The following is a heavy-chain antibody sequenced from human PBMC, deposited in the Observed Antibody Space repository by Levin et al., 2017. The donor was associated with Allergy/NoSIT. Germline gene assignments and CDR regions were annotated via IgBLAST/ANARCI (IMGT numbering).Heavy chain of an antibody. CDR1: GGSVSSGSYY. D-gene: IGHD2-21*01. Sequence: ASETLSLTCTVSGGSVSSGSYYWSWIRQPPGKGLEWIGYIYYSGSTNYNPSLKSRVTISVDTSKNQFSLKLSSVTAADTAVYYWAGDGGEAWGQGTLVTVSS. CDR2: IYYSGST. V-gene: IGHV4-61*01. CDR3: AGDGGEA. J-gene: IGHJ4*02.